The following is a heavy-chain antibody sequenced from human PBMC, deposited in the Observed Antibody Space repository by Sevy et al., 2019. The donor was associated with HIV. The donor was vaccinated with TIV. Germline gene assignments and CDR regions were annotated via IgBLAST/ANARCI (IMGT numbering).Heavy chain of an antibody. D-gene: IGHD6-19*01. Sequence: SDTLSLTCTVSGDSISSNNFYWGWVRQPPEKGLEWIGSIYYTGSTYYNPSLKSRVTISVDTSKNQFSLKLTSVTAADTAVYYCAREAVALDYWGQGTLVTVSS. V-gene: IGHV4-39*02. CDR3: AREAVALDY. CDR1: GDSISSNNFY. J-gene: IGHJ4*01. CDR2: IYYTGST.